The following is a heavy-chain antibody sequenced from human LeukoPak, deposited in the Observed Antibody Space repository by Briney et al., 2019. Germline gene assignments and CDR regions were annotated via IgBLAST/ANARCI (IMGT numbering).Heavy chain of an antibody. Sequence: SETLSLTCTVSGGFISSSSYYWGWIRQPPGKGLEWIGTIYYSGSTYYNPSLTSRVTISVDTPKNQFSLKLSSVTAADTAVYYCARVASDYQYYYYMDVWGKGTTVTVSS. CDR2: IYYSGST. J-gene: IGHJ6*03. CDR1: GGFISSSSYY. V-gene: IGHV4-39*07. D-gene: IGHD4-17*01. CDR3: ARVASDYQYYYYMDV.